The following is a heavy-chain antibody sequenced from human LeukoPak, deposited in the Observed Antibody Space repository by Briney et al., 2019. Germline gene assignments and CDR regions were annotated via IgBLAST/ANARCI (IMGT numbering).Heavy chain of an antibody. D-gene: IGHD3-22*01. CDR1: GSPFGIYP. CDR2: TGSNGVT. J-gene: IGHJ4*02. CDR3: GIRDTSDYYVF. Sequence: GGSLRLSCTGSGSPFGIYPLSWARQPPGKGLEWVSATGSNGVTYYADSVKGRFTISRDNSKNALYLQMNGLRADDTAVYYCGIRDTSDYYVFWGQGTLVTVSS. V-gene: IGHV3-23*01.